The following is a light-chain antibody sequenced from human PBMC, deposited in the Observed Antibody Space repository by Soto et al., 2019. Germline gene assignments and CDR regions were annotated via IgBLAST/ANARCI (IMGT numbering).Light chain of an antibody. CDR1: SSDVGAYDY. J-gene: IGLJ1*01. Sequence: QSVLTQPASVSGSPGQSITISCTGTSSDVGAYDYVSWYQQHPGKVPKFMIYEVINRPSGVSHRLSGSKSGNTASLTISGLQAEDEADYYCTSYTSSSTYVFGTGTKVTVL. CDR2: EVI. V-gene: IGLV2-14*01. CDR3: TSYTSSSTYV.